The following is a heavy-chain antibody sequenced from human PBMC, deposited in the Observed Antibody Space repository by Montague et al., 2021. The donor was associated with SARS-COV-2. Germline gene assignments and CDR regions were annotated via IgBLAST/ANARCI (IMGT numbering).Heavy chain of an antibody. CDR1: GFSLNTDGVG. CDR2: IYWDGDQ. J-gene: IGHJ3*01. CDR3: ARRYDFYRAEAFDV. Sequence: PALVKPTQTLTLTCVFPGFSLNTDGVGVAWIRRPPGKALEWLALIYWDGDQRYSPSLKTRVTITKDTSRNRVVLTMTNLDPVDTATYYCARRYDFYRAEAFDVWSQGTMVTVSS. V-gene: IGHV2-5*02. D-gene: IGHD3-3*01.